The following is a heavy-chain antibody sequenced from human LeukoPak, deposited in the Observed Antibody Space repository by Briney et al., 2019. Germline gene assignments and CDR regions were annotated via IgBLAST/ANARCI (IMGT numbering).Heavy chain of an antibody. CDR1: GYTFTSYD. Sequence: ASVKVSCKASGYTFTSYDINWVRQATGQGLEWMGWMNPNSGNTGYAQKLQGRVTITRNTSISTAYMELSSLRSEDTAVYYCARGGAIRSKYNWFDPWGQGTLVTVSS. V-gene: IGHV1-8*03. D-gene: IGHD4-17*01. CDR3: ARGGAIRSKYNWFDP. J-gene: IGHJ5*02. CDR2: MNPNSGNT.